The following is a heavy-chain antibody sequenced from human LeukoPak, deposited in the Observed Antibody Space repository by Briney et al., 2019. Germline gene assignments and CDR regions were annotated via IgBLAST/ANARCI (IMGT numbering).Heavy chain of an antibody. CDR2: IYNSGIT. CDR1: GGSISSYY. V-gene: IGHV4-4*07. Sequence: SETLSLTCTVSGGSISSYYWSWIRQPAGKGLEWIGRIYNSGITNYNPSLKSRVTMSMDTSMNQFSLKLRSVTAADTAVYYCARQNGIAAAGTFDYWGQGTLVTVSS. J-gene: IGHJ4*02. CDR3: ARQNGIAAAGTFDY. D-gene: IGHD6-13*01.